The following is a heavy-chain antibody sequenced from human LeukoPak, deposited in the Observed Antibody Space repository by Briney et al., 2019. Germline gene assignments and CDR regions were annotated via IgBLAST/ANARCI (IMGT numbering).Heavy chain of an antibody. CDR3: ARQVTDYGGNSGAFDT. CDR1: GGSISSSSYY. J-gene: IGHJ3*02. Sequence: SETLSLTCTVSGGSISSSSYYWGWIRQPPGKGLEWIGSIYYSGNTYYNPSLKSRVTISVDTSKNQFSLKLRSVTAADTAVYYCARQVTDYGGNSGAFDTWGQGTMVTVSS. V-gene: IGHV4-39*01. D-gene: IGHD4-23*01. CDR2: IYYSGNT.